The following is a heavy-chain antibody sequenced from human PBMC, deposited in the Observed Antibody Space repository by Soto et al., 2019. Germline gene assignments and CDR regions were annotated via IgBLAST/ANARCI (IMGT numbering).Heavy chain of an antibody. V-gene: IGHV5-51*01. CDR1: GYSFTSYW. J-gene: IGHJ3*02. D-gene: IGHD1-26*01. CDR3: ARQGGLWEPRGAFDI. Sequence: GESLKISCKGSGYSFTSYWIGWVRQMPGKGLEWMGIIYPGDSDTRYSPSFQGQVTISADKSISTAYLQWSSLRASDTAMNYCARQGGLWEPRGAFDIWGQGTMVTVSS. CDR2: IYPGDSDT.